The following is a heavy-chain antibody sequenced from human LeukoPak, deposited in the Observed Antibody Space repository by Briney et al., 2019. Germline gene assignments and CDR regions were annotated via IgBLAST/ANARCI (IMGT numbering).Heavy chain of an antibody. CDR2: IYSSGST. CDR3: GRQGGFRGPFSV. D-gene: IGHD3-16*01. J-gene: IGHJ6*04. V-gene: IGHV4-4*09. Sequence: SETLSLTCTVSGGSITNFYWSWIRQPPGKELEWIGYIYSSGSTNYNPSLKSRVTMSIDTSQNQFSLELTSVTAADTAVYWCGRQGGFRGPFSVWGNGTTVAVSS. CDR1: GGSITNFY.